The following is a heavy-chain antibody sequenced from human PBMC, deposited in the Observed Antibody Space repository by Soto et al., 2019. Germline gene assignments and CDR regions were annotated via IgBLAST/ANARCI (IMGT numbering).Heavy chain of an antibody. CDR3: ASDFTYGDH. CDR2: IKQDGSEK. Sequence: EVQLVESGGGLVQPGGSLRLSCAASGFSFSSYWMTWVRQAPGKGLEWVANIKQDGSEKYYVDSVKGRFTISRDNAKNSLYLQMNSLRDEYTAVYYFASDFTYGDHWGQGTLVTVSS. J-gene: IGHJ1*01. CDR1: GFSFSSYW. V-gene: IGHV3-7*01. D-gene: IGHD4-17*01.